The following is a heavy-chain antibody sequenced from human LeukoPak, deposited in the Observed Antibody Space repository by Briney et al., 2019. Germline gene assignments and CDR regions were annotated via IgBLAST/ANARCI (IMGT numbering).Heavy chain of an antibody. D-gene: IGHD2-15*01. CDR2: INPIRGGT. CDR3: ARSGRDCSGVSCYSYSGMDV. V-gene: IGHV1-2*02. J-gene: IGHJ6*02. Sequence: ASVYVSCKLSRYTFTGYSMHWERATPGQGLEWMGWINPIRGGTTYAQTFQGRVTMPWDPSILPAYTVLIRLKTEDTAVYYCARSGRDCSGVSCYSYSGMDVWGQGTTVTVSS. CDR1: RYTFTGYS.